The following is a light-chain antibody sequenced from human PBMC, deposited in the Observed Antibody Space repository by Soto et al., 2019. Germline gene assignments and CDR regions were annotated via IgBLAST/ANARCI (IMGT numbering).Light chain of an antibody. CDR2: AVS. J-gene: IGLJ1*01. Sequence: QSALTQPASVSGSPGQSITISCSGTSSDIGSYNHVAWYQQFPGKSPKLMIYAVSDRPPGVSDRVSGSKSGITASLTLSGLQTEDEADYYCISYTDRQSYLFGTGTKVIGL. CDR1: SSDIGSYNH. V-gene: IGLV2-14*03. CDR3: ISYTDRQSYL.